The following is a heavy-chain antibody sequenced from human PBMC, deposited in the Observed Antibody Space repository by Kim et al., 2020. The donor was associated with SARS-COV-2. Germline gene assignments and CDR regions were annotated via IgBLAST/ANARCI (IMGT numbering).Heavy chain of an antibody. CDR3: ARRLRDWFDP. CDR2: DT. V-gene: IGHV5-51*01. J-gene: IGHJ5*02. Sequence: DTRYSPSFQGQVTISADKSISTAYLQWSSLKASDTAMYYCARRLRDWFDPWGQGTLVTVSS.